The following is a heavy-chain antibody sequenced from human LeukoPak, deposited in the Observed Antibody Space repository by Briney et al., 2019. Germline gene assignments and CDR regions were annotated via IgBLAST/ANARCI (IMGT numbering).Heavy chain of an antibody. J-gene: IGHJ4*02. CDR1: GFTFSSYA. CDR3: AAYYDFWSGYNPFDY. V-gene: IGHV3-23*01. CDR2: ISGSGGST. D-gene: IGHD3-3*01. Sequence: PGGSLRLSCAASGFTFSSYAMSWVRQAPGKGLEWVSAISGSGGSTYYADSVKGRFTISRDNSKNTLYLQMNSLRAEDTAVYYCAAYYDFWSGYNPFDYWGQGTLVPVSS.